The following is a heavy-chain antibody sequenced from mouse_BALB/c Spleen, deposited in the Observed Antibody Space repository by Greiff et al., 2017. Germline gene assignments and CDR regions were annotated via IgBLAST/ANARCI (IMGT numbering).Heavy chain of an antibody. CDR1: GFTFSSFG. V-gene: IGHV5-17*02. J-gene: IGHJ4*01. Sequence: VQLKESGGGLVQPGGSRKLSCAASGFTFSSFGMHWVRQAPEKGLEWVAYISSGSSTIYYADTVKGRFTISRDNPKNTLFLQMTSLRSEDTAMYYCARGEYDGMDYWGQGTSVTVSS. CDR3: ARGEYDGMDY. D-gene: IGHD2-14*01. CDR2: ISSGSSTI.